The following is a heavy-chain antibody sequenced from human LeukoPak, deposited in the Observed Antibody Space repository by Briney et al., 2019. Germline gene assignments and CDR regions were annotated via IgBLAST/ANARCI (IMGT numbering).Heavy chain of an antibody. Sequence: GGSLRLSCAVSGLTFSDNYMNWIRQAPGKGLEGMAYIYTGSSKMYYADSVKGRFAISRDNAKNSLYLQMTGLRAEDTAVYYCARISPYNYFDYWGQGALVTVSS. D-gene: IGHD5-24*01. V-gene: IGHV3-11*01. J-gene: IGHJ4*02. CDR2: IYTGSSKM. CDR1: GLTFSDNY. CDR3: ARISPYNYFDY.